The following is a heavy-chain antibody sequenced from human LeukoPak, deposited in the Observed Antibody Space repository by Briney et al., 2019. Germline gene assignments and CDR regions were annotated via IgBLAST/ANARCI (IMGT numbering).Heavy chain of an antibody. CDR1: GYTFTTYY. CDR2: INPTGGST. Sequence: ASVKVSCKASGYTFTTYYIHWVRQAPGQGLEWMGLINPTGGSTTYAQKFQGRVTMTRDTSTSTVYMELSSLRSEDAAVYYCARLWSDSSGYYLDYWGQGTLVTVCS. V-gene: IGHV1-46*01. CDR3: ARLWSDSSGYYLDY. D-gene: IGHD3-22*01. J-gene: IGHJ4*02.